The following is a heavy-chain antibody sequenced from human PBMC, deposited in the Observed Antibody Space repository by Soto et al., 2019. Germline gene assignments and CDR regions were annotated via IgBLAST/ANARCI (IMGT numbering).Heavy chain of an antibody. CDR2: ITSSGST. CDR1: GGSFSDSY. CDR3: ARGRPAIATRWFDP. Sequence: SETLSLNCAVFGGSFSDSYWSWIRQSPGKGLEWIGEITSSGSTYYNPSLKSRVTISGDTSKNQFSLEVKSVTAADTAVYYCARGRPAIATRWFDPWGQGTLVTVSS. J-gene: IGHJ5*02. D-gene: IGHD1-1*01. V-gene: IGHV4-34*01.